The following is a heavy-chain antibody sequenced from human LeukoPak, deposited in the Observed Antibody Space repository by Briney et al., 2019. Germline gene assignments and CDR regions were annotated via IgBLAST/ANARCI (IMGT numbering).Heavy chain of an antibody. CDR3: ARVWYGELKVDV. V-gene: IGHV3-53*01. D-gene: IGHD3-10*01. CDR2: IYSGGST. J-gene: IGHJ6*02. Sequence: PGGSLRLSCAASGFPVSSNYMSWVRQAPGKGLEWVSVIYSGGSTYYGDAVKGRFTISRDNSKNTLSLQMNSLRAEDTAVYYCARVWYGELKVDVWGQGTTVTVSS. CDR1: GFPVSSNY.